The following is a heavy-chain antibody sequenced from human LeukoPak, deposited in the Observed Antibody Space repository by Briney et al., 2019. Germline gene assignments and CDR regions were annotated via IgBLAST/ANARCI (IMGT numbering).Heavy chain of an antibody. J-gene: IGHJ4*02. Sequence: SQTLSLTCTVSGGSISSGDYYWSWVRQPPGKALEWIGYIYFRGTTYYKPALKSRVSMSVDTSKNQFSLKLSSVTAADTAMYYCARSTGWLQPFDYWGQGTLVTVSS. CDR2: IYFRGTT. CDR1: GGSISSGDYY. CDR3: ARSTGWLQPFDY. V-gene: IGHV4-30-4*01. D-gene: IGHD5-24*01.